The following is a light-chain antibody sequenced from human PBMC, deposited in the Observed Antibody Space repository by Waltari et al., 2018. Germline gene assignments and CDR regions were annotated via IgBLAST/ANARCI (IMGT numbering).Light chain of an antibody. CDR2: WAS. V-gene: IGKV4-1*01. Sequence: DIVMTQSPDSLAVSLGERATLNCKSSQSVLHSPVNKDYLAWFQQRPGQPPKLLIYWASTRESGVPDRFSGSGSGTDFTLTISSLQAEDVAVYYCQQYHSPPYTFGQGTKLESK. CDR1: QSVLHSPVNKDY. CDR3: QQYHSPPYT. J-gene: IGKJ2*01.